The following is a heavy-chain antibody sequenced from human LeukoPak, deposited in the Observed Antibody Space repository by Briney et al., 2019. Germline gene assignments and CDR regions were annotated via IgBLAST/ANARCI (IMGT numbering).Heavy chain of an antibody. V-gene: IGHV3-30*02. D-gene: IGHD6-13*01. J-gene: IGHJ4*02. CDR3: AKDHQDSSWFDY. CDR1: GFTFSSYG. Sequence: GGSLRLSCAASGFTFSSYGMHWVRQAPGKGLEWVAFIRYDGSNKYYADSVKGRFTISRDNSKNTLYLQMNSLRAEDTAVYYCAKDHQDSSWFDYWGQGTLVTVSS. CDR2: IRYDGSNK.